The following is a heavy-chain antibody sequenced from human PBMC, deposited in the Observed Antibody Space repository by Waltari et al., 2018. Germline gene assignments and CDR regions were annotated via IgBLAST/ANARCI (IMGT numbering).Heavy chain of an antibody. V-gene: IGHV2-5*01. CDR3: AHSSSMVQGVIRS. Sequence: QLTLKESGPTLVKPTQTLTLTCTFSGFSLSTSGVGVGWFRKPPGKALEWLALIYWNDDKRYSRTLKGRVTSTKDTSKNQVVLTMTNVEPVETAKYYCAHSSSMVQGVIRSWGQGTLVTVSS. CDR1: GFSLSTSGVG. J-gene: IGHJ4*02. CDR2: IYWNDDK. D-gene: IGHD3-10*01.